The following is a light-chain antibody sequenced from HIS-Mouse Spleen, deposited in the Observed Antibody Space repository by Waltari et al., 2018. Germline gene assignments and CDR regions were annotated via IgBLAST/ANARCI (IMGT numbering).Light chain of an antibody. Sequence: SYDLTQPPSAPVSPGQTARLTCPGDALPKKYAYWDQQKSGQAPVLVLYEDSKRPSGIPERFSGSSSGTMATLTISGAQVEDEADYYCYSTDSSGNHRVFGGGTKLTVL. CDR1: ALPKKY. J-gene: IGLJ2*01. V-gene: IGLV3-10*01. CDR2: EDS. CDR3: YSTDSSGNHRV.